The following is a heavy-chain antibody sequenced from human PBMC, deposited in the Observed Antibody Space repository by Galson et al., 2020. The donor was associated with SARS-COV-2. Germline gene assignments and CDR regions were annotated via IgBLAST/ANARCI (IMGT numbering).Heavy chain of an antibody. CDR3: ARTGSGRTPPMYYYFAMDV. Sequence: GESLKISCAASGFTVSNNYINWVRQTPGKGLEWVSVIYSGGSTYYADSVKGRFTISRDNSKNTLYLQMNSLRAEDTAVYYCARTGSGRTPPMYYYFAMDVWGQGTTVTVSS. CDR2: IYSGGST. V-gene: IGHV3-66*01. D-gene: IGHD3-10*01. J-gene: IGHJ6*02. CDR1: GFTVSNNY.